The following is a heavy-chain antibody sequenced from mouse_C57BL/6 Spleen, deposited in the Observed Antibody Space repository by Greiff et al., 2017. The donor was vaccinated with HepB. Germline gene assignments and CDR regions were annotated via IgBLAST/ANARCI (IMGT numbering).Heavy chain of an antibody. CDR2: IWGDGST. J-gene: IGHJ4*01. Sequence: VKLMESGPGLVAPSQSLSITCTVSGFSLTSYGVSWVRQPPGKGLEWLGVIWGDGSTNYHSALISRLSISKDNSKSQVVLKLNSLQTDDTATYYCAKPEENGYYGGGAMDYWGQGTSVTVSS. V-gene: IGHV2-3*01. CDR1: GFSLTSYG. CDR3: AKPEENGYYGGGAMDY. D-gene: IGHD2-3*01.